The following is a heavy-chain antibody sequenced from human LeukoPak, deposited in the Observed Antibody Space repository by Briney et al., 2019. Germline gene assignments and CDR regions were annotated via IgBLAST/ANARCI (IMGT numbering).Heavy chain of an antibody. Sequence: SETLSLTCTVSGGSISSYYWNWIRQPPGKGLEWIGYIYYSGSTNYNPSLKSRVTISVDTSKNQFSLKLSSVTAADTAVYYCARYSGSYYFDYWGQGTLVTVSS. J-gene: IGHJ4*02. CDR2: IYYSGST. CDR3: ARYSGSYYFDY. D-gene: IGHD1-26*01. V-gene: IGHV4-59*01. CDR1: GGSISSYY.